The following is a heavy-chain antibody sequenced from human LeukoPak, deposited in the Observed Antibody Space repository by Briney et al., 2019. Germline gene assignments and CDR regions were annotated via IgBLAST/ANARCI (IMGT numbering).Heavy chain of an antibody. CDR1: GFTFSSYS. V-gene: IGHV3-21*01. D-gene: IGHD4-17*01. Sequence: PGGSLRLSCAASGFTFSSYSMNWVRQAPGKGLEWVSSISSSSSDIYYADSVKGRFTISRDNAKHSLYLQMNNLRAEDTAVYYCARENYGDYVEAFDIWGQGTMVTVSS. CDR2: ISSSSSDI. J-gene: IGHJ3*02. CDR3: ARENYGDYVEAFDI.